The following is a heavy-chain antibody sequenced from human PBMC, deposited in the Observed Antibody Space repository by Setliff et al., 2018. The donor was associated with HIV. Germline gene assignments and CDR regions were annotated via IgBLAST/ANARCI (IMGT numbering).Heavy chain of an antibody. Sequence: SETLSLTCTVSGGSITSGNYFWSWIRQPAGKGLEWIGHMYTDGSTNYNPSFKSRVTISADTSKNQFSLKLSSVTAADTAVYYCARNIEWEPYAFDIWGQGTMVTVSS. CDR1: GGSITSGNYF. V-gene: IGHV4-61*09. CDR3: ARNIEWEPYAFDI. CDR2: MYTDGST. J-gene: IGHJ3*02. D-gene: IGHD1-26*01.